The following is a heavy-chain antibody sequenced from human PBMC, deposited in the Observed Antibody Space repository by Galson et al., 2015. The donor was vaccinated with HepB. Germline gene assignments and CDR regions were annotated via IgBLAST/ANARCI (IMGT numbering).Heavy chain of an antibody. D-gene: IGHD3-22*01. V-gene: IGHV1-69*06. J-gene: IGHJ4*03. CDR2: IIPIFGTA. CDR3: ARGRYYYDSSGYYFDY. Sequence: SVKVSCKASGGTFSSYAISWVRQAPGQGLEWMGGIIPIFGTANYAQKFQGRVTITADKSTSTAYMELSSLRSEDTAVYYCARGRYYYDSSGYYFDYWGQGTMVTVSS. CDR1: GGTFSSYA.